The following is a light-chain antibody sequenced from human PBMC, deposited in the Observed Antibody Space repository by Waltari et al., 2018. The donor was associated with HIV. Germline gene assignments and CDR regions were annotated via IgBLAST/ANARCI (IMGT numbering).Light chain of an antibody. CDR1: QSVGTS. CDR3: QQSYITPRYT. J-gene: IGKJ2*01. CDR2: AAS. Sequence: DIQVTQSPSSLSASVGDRVTITWRTSQSVGTSLNWYQQKPGKAPKLLIYAASRLQSGVPPRFSGSGSGTDFSLTITTLQPEDFATYYCQQSYITPRYTFGQGSKLEIK. V-gene: IGKV1-39*01.